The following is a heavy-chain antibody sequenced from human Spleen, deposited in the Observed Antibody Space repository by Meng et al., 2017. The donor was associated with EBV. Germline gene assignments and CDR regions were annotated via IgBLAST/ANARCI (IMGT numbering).Heavy chain of an antibody. CDR2: IFYSGHT. CDR3: ARDRSRGDPYFDY. V-gene: IGHV4-30-4*01. Sequence: QGKLQDPVPGLVKPSQILSLTCAVSGSSISRGDNYWSWIRQPPGKGLEWIGYIFYSGHTYHNPSLTSRVTISVDTSKNQFSLKLTSVTAADTAVYYCARDRSRGDPYFDYWGQGTLVTVSS. D-gene: IGHD2-21*02. J-gene: IGHJ4*02. CDR1: GSSISRGDNY.